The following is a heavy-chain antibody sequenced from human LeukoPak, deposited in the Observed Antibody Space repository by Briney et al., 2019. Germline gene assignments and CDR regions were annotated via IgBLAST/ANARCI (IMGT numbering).Heavy chain of an antibody. D-gene: IGHD4-17*01. J-gene: IGHJ5*02. CDR3: ARHRQYDYGDYPNWFDP. CDR1: GGSISSSSYY. CDR2: SCYSGST. Sequence: SETLSLTCTVSGGSISSSSYYWGWIRQPPGQGLSWIRCSCYSGSTHYNPALKSRVTISVDTSTNQFSLTLISVTAADTAVYDCARHRQYDYGDYPNWFDPWGQGTLVTVSS. V-gene: IGHV4-39*01.